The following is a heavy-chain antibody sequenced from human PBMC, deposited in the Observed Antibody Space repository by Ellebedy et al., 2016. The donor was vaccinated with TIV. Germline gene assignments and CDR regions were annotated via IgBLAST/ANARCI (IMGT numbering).Heavy chain of an antibody. CDR1: GFTFSSYG. V-gene: IGHV3-33*01. CDR3: ARDHTMVRGVTNYGMDV. CDR2: IWYDGSNK. D-gene: IGHD3-10*01. Sequence: GESLKISXAASGFTFSSYGMHWVRKAPGKGLEWVAVIWYDGSNKYYADSVKGRFTISRDNSKNTLYLQMNSLRAEDTAVYYCARDHTMVRGVTNYGMDVWGQGTTVTVSS. J-gene: IGHJ6*02.